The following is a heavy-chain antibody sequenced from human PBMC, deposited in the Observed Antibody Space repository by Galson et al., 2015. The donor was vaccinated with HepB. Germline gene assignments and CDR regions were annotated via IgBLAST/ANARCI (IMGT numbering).Heavy chain of an antibody. J-gene: IGHJ6*02. CDR3: ARSWGYCSGGSCPSWNYYYGMDV. D-gene: IGHD2-15*01. V-gene: IGHV4-34*01. CDR2: IDHSGST. CDR1: GGSFSGYY. Sequence: SETLSLTCAAYGGSFSGYYWSWIRQPPGKGLEWIGEIDHSGSTNYNPSLKSRVTISVDTSKNQFSLKLSSVTAADTAVYYCARSWGYCSGGSCPSWNYYYGMDVWGQGTTVTVSS.